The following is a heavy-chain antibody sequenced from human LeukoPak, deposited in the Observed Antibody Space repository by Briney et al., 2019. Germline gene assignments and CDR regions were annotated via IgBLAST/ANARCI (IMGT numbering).Heavy chain of an antibody. V-gene: IGHV3-23*01. D-gene: IGHD3-10*01. CDR2: IRAGGGDT. J-gene: IGHJ1*01. CDR3: AKILASGSGSY. Sequence: GGTLRLSCTASGFNFSSYAMTWVRQAPGKGLDWVSTIRAGGGDTFYSDSVKGRFSISRDNSKNTLILQMDSLRADDTAIYYCAKILASGSGSYWGQGTLVLVSS. CDR1: GFNFSSYA.